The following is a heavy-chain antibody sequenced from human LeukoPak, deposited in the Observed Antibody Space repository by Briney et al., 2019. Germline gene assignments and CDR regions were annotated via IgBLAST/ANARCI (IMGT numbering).Heavy chain of an antibody. J-gene: IGHJ4*02. D-gene: IGHD6-19*01. CDR3: ASASIAVAGTYYFDY. CDR2: IYHSGST. V-gene: IGHV4-4*02. CDR1: GGSMSSSNW. Sequence: SETLSLTCAVSGGSMSSSNWWSWVRQPPGKGLEWIGEIYHSGSTNYNPSLKSRVTISVDKSKNQFSLKLSSVTAADTAVYYCASASIAVAGTYYFDYWGQGTLVTVSS.